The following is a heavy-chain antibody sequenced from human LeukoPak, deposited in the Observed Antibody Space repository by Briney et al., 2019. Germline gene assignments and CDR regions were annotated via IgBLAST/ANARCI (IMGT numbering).Heavy chain of an antibody. Sequence: PSDTLSLTCTVSGGSVSSGTYYWSWIRQPPGKGLEWIRYIYYSGSTNYNPSLKSRVTISVDTSKNQFSLKLSSVTAADTAVYYCARDRVRGNSNPFFDYWGQGTLVTVSS. D-gene: IGHD4-11*01. J-gene: IGHJ4*02. CDR2: IYYSGST. CDR1: GGSVSSGTYY. CDR3: ARDRVRGNSNPFFDY. V-gene: IGHV4-61*01.